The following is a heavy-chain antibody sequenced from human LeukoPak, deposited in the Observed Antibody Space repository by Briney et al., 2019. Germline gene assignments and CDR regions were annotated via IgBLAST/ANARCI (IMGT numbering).Heavy chain of an antibody. CDR3: AHSYDRGGSYYSRFDY. CDR1: GFSLTTSGVG. Sequence: SGPTLVNPTQTLTLTCTFSGFSLTTSGVGVGWIRQPPGKALEWLALIYWNDHKPYSPALRSRLTVTKDTSKNQVVLTMTNMDPVDTATYYCAHSYDRGGSYYSRFDYWGQGTLVTVSS. J-gene: IGHJ4*02. D-gene: IGHD3-22*01. V-gene: IGHV2-5*01. CDR2: IYWNDHK.